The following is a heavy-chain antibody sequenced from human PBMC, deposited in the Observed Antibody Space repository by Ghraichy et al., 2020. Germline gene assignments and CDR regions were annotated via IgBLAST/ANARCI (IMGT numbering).Heavy chain of an antibody. CDR1: GGPISSSTYY. Sequence: SQTLSLTCTVSGGPISSSTYYWGWIRQPPGKGLEWIGSIYYSGSTYYNPSLKSRVTISVDTSKNQFSLKLSSVTAADTAVYYCARQEGYEQHAGEFDPWGQGTLVTVSS. V-gene: IGHV4-39*01. D-gene: IGHD6-13*01. CDR3: ARQEGYEQHAGEFDP. J-gene: IGHJ5*02. CDR2: IYYSGST.